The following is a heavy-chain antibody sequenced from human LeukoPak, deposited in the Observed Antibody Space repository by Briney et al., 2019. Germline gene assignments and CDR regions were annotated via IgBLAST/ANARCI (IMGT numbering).Heavy chain of an antibody. CDR2: ISYDGSNK. J-gene: IGHJ4*02. V-gene: IGHV3-30-3*01. D-gene: IGHD2-2*01. CDR1: EFTFSSFA. Sequence: GRSLGLSFEALEFTFSSFAWHGFGRAQGRGLEWVAVISYDGSNKYYADSVKGRFTISRDNSKNTLYLQMNSLRAEDTAVYYCAREVGYYFDYWGQGTLVTVSS. CDR3: AREVGYYFDY.